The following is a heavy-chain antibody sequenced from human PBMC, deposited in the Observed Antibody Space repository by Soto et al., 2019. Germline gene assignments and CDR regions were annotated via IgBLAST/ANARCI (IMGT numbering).Heavy chain of an antibody. CDR3: AREGPAPYYYYGMDV. Sequence: QVQLVQSRGEVKKPGASVKVSCKTSGYSFTTYGISWVRQAPGQGLEWMGWISGYNGNTNYAQKLQGRVTMTTDTSTSTAYRELGSLRSDDSAVYYCAREGPAPYYYYGMDVWGKGSTVTVSS. V-gene: IGHV1-18*01. J-gene: IGHJ6*04. CDR1: GYSFTTYG. CDR2: ISGYNGNT.